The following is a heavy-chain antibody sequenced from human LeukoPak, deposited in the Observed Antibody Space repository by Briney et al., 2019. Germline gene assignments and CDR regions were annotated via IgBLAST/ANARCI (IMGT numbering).Heavy chain of an antibody. CDR1: GFTFSSYT. D-gene: IGHD6-19*01. J-gene: IGHJ4*02. V-gene: IGHV3-21*04. CDR3: ARTSIAVAGSLDY. Sequence: PGGSLRLSCAASGFTFSSYTMNWVRQPPGEGMEWVSTISSTSGVIYYADSMKGRFTISRDNAKNSLYLQMNSLRAEDTAVYYCARTSIAVAGSLDYWGQGTLVTVSS. CDR2: ISSTSGVI.